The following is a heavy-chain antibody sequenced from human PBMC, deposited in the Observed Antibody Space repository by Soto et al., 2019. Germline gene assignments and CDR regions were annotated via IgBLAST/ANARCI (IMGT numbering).Heavy chain of an antibody. Sequence: GASVKVSCKASGYTFTSYGISWVRQAPGQGLEWMGWISAYNGNTNYAQKLQGRVTMTTDTSTSTAYMELRSLRSDDTAVYYCARGLSRVLLRYFDWLPDTPPEYYGMDVWGQGTTVTVSS. CDR2: ISAYNGNT. CDR1: GYTFTSYG. V-gene: IGHV1-18*01. D-gene: IGHD3-9*01. J-gene: IGHJ6*02. CDR3: ARGLSRVLLRYFDWLPDTPPEYYGMDV.